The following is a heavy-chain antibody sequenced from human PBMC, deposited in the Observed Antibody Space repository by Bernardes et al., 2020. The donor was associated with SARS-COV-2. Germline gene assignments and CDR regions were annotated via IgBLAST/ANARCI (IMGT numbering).Heavy chain of an antibody. CDR2: IYYSGST. Sequence: SETLSLTCTVSGGSISSAGYYWSWIRQHPGKGLEWIGYIYYSGSTYYNPSLKSRVTISVDTSKNQFYLKLSSVTAADTAVYYCARDSWGTGTYEWFYYYYGMDVWGQGTTVTVSS. CDR3: ARDSWGTGTYEWFYYYYGMDV. J-gene: IGHJ6*02. CDR1: GGSISSAGYY. V-gene: IGHV4-31*03. D-gene: IGHD1-7*01.